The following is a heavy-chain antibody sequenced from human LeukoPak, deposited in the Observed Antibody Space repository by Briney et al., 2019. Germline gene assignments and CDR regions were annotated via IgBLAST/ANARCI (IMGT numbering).Heavy chain of an antibody. CDR2: ISSSSSYI. J-gene: IGHJ5*02. Sequence: GGSLRLPCAASGFTFSSYSMNWVRQAPGKGLEWVSSISSSSSYIYYADSVKGRFTISRDNAKNSLYLQMNSLRAEDTAVYYCARDGDYDFWSGYYTRWFDPWGQGTLVTVSS. V-gene: IGHV3-21*01. D-gene: IGHD3-3*01. CDR1: GFTFSSYS. CDR3: ARDGDYDFWSGYYTRWFDP.